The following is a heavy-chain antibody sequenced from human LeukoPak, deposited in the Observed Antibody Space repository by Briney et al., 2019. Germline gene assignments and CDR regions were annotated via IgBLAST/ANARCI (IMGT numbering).Heavy chain of an antibody. Sequence: SVKVSCKASGGTFSSYAISWLRQAPGQGLEWMGGIIPIFGTANYAQKFQGRVTITTDESTSTAYMELSSLRSEDTAVYYCASPARYQLLASLDYWGQGSLVTVSS. V-gene: IGHV1-69*05. D-gene: IGHD2-2*01. CDR1: GGTFSSYA. CDR3: ASPARYQLLASLDY. J-gene: IGHJ4*02. CDR2: IIPIFGTA.